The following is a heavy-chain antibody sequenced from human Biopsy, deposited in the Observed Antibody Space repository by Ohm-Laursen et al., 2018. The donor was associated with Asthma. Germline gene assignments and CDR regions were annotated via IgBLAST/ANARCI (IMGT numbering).Heavy chain of an antibody. V-gene: IGHV3-33*01. Sequence: SLRLSSAASGFTFTTYGMHWVRQAPGRGLEWVGVIWFDGSKKYYADSVKGRFTISRDNSKKMLYLQMNSLRAEDTAVYYCATNSGAYKNSLGDGLDVWGQGTTVIVSS. CDR2: IWFDGSKK. CDR3: ATNSGAYKNSLGDGLDV. J-gene: IGHJ6*02. CDR1: GFTFTTYG. D-gene: IGHD1-26*01.